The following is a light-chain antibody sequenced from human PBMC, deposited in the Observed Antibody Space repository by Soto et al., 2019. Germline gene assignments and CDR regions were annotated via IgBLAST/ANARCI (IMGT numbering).Light chain of an antibody. CDR2: EVS. Sequence: QSALTQPASVSGSPGPSITISCTGTSSDVGGYNYVSWYQQHPGKAPKLMIYEVSNRPSGVSNRFSGPKSDNTAPLTISGLQAENEDDYYCNSYTSSSTHVVFGGGTKVTVL. CDR1: SSDVGGYNY. V-gene: IGLV2-14*01. CDR3: NSYTSSSTHVV. J-gene: IGLJ2*01.